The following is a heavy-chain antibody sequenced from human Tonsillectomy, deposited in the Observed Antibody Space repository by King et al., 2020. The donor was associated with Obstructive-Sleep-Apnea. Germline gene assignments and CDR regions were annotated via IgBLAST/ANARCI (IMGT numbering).Heavy chain of an antibody. Sequence: QVQLQESGPGLVKPSQTLSLTCAVSGGSVSSGGYSWSWIRQPPGKGLEWIGYIYNSGSTHYNPSLKSRVNISLDTSKNQFSLKLSSVTAADTAVYYCARDSSGWRWYFDLWGRGTLVTVSS. V-gene: IGHV4-30-4*07. CDR3: ARDSSGWRWYFDL. J-gene: IGHJ2*01. CDR2: IYNSGST. D-gene: IGHD6-19*01. CDR1: GGSVSSGGYS.